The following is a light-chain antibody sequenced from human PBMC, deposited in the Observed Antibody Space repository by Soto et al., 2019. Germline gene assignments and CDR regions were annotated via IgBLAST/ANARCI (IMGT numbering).Light chain of an antibody. CDR2: AAS. Sequence: IQLTQSPSSLSASVGDRVTITCRASQGISSFLAWYQQKPGKAPKLLIYAASTLQSGVPSRFSGSGSGTDFTLTISCLQSEDFATYYCQQYYSYPITFGQGTRLEIK. J-gene: IGKJ5*01. CDR1: QGISSF. V-gene: IGKV1-9*01. CDR3: QQYYSYPIT.